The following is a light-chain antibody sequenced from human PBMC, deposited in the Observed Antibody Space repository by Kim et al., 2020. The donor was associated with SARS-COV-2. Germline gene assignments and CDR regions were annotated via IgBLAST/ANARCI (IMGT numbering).Light chain of an antibody. CDR1: SGHSNYA. CDR2: LNSDGSH. J-gene: IGLJ3*02. Sequence: QPVLTQSPSVSASLGASVKLTCTLSSGHSNYAIAWHQQQPEKGPRYLMKLNSDGSHTKGDGIPNRFSGSSSGAERYLTISSLQSEDEADYYCQTWGAGIQGVFGGGTQLTVL. CDR3: QTWGAGIQGV. V-gene: IGLV4-69*01.